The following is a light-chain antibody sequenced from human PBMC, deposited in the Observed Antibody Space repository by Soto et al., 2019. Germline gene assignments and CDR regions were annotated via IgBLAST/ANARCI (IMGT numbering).Light chain of an antibody. V-gene: IGKV1-6*01. CDR1: QSISSY. J-gene: IGKJ1*01. Sequence: IQMSQSPSSLSAAVGDRVTMTCRASQSISSYLNWYQQKPGKAPKLLIYAASSLQSGVPSRFSGSGSGTDFTLTISSLQPEDFATYYCLQDYNYPPTFGQGTKVDIK. CDR2: AAS. CDR3: LQDYNYPPT.